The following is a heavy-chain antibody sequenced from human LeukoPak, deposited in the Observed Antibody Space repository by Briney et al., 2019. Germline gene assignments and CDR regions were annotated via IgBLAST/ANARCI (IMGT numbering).Heavy chain of an antibody. CDR2: ISYDGSNK. CDR1: GFTFSSYG. J-gene: IGHJ4*02. D-gene: IGHD4-11*01. V-gene: IGHV3-30*03. CDR3: AHATGSIDY. Sequence: TGRSLRLSCAASGFTFSSYGMHWVRQAPGKGLEWVAVISYDGSNKYYADSVKGRFTISRDNSNKTLYLKMNSPRAQHTAVDHCAHATGSIDYSGQAPLVTVPS.